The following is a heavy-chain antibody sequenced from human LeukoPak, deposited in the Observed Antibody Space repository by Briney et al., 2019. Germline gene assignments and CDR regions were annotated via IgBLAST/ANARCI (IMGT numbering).Heavy chain of an antibody. V-gene: IGHV3-21*01. D-gene: IGHD3-16*01. CDR2: ISRGSDHI. Sequence: GGSLRLSCAASGFTFSSYAMNWVRQAPGKGLEWVSSISRGSDHIFYADSMKGRFTISRDNAKNSLYLQMNSLGAEDTAVYYCARDLGPMDIWGQGTMVTVSS. CDR3: ARDLGPMDI. J-gene: IGHJ3*02. CDR1: GFTFSSYA.